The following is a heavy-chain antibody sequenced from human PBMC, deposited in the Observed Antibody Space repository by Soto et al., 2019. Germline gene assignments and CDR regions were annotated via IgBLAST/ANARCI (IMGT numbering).Heavy chain of an antibody. D-gene: IGHD3-10*01. CDR1: GFSLSNARMG. V-gene: IGHV2-26*01. J-gene: IGHJ4*01. Sequence: QVTLKESGPVLVQPTETLTLTCTVSGFSLSNARMGVSWIRQPPGKALEWLAHIFSNDEKSYSTSLKSRLTIYKHTSKSQVVLTMTNMDPVDTATYYCSRVKLCFGETTFDYWGHGTLVTVSS. CDR2: IFSNDEK. CDR3: SRVKLCFGETTFDY.